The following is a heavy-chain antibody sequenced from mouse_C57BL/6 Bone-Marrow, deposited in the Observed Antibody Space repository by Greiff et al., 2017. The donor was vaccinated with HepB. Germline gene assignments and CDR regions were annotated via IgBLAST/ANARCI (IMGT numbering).Heavy chain of an antibody. J-gene: IGHJ4*01. Sequence: EVQVVESGGGLVKPGGSLKLSCAASGFTFSDYGMHWVRQAPEKELEWVAYISSGSSTIYYADTVKGRFTISRDNAKNTLFLQMTSLRSEDTAMYYCARGGYGSTMDYWGQGTSVTVSS. CDR2: ISSGSSTI. V-gene: IGHV5-17*01. CDR1: GFTFSDYG. CDR3: ARGGYGSTMDY. D-gene: IGHD1-1*01.